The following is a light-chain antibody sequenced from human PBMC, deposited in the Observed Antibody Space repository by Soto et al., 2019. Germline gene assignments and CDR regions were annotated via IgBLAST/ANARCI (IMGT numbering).Light chain of an antibody. V-gene: IGKV3-11*01. CDR3: QQRSNWPPWT. Sequence: IVLTQSPATLSLSPGERAPLSCRASQSVSSYLAWYQQKPGQAPRLLIYDASNRATGIPARFSGSGSGTDFTLTISSLEPEDFAVYYCQQRSNWPPWTFGQGTKVDIK. CDR2: DAS. CDR1: QSVSSY. J-gene: IGKJ1*01.